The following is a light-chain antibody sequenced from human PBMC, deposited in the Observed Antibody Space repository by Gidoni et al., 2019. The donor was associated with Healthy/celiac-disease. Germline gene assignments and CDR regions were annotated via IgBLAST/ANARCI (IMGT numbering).Light chain of an antibody. Sequence: DIQLTPSPSFLSASVGDRVTITCLASQGISSYLAWYQQKPGKAPKLLIYAAPTLQSGVPSRFSGSGSGTEFTLTISSLQPEDFATYYCQQLNSYPTFGGGTKVEIK. J-gene: IGKJ4*01. CDR3: QQLNSYPT. V-gene: IGKV1-9*01. CDR2: AAP. CDR1: QGISSY.